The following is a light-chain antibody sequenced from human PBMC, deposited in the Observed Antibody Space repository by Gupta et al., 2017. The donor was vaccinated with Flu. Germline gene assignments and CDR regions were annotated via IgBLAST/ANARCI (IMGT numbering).Light chain of an antibody. CDR3: QQSDSTPCT. CDR2: AAS. Sequence: MTQSPSSLSASVGDRVTITCRASQSISSYLNWYQQKPGKAPKLLIYAASSLQSGVPSRFSGSGSGTDFTLTISSLQPEDFATYYCQQSDSTPCTFGQGTKVEIK. V-gene: IGKV1-39*01. J-gene: IGKJ2*02. CDR1: QSISSY.